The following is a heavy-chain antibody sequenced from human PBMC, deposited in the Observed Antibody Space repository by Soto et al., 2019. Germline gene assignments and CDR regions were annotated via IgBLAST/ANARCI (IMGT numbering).Heavy chain of an antibody. D-gene: IGHD3-22*01. CDR2: ISYDGSNK. CDR1: GFTFSSYG. V-gene: IGHV3-30*18. Sequence: QVQLVESGGGVVQPGRSLRLSCAASGFTFSSYGMHWVRQAPGKGLEWVAVISYDGSNKYYADSVKGRFTISRDNSKNTLYLQMNSLRAEDTAVYYCAKGFDGSGFDAFDLWGQGTMVTVSS. CDR3: AKGFDGSGFDAFDL. J-gene: IGHJ3*01.